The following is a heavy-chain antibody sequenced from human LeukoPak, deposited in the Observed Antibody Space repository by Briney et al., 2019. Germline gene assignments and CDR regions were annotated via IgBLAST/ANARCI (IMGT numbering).Heavy chain of an antibody. CDR2: XSSSGSTI. J-gene: IGHJ4*02. CDR3: AREGEYSYGYGSYFDY. D-gene: IGHD5-18*01. V-gene: IGHV3-11*04. Sequence: XXSSSGSTIYYADSVKGRFTISRDNAKNSLYLQMNSLRAEDTAVYYCAREGEYSYGYGSYFDYWGQGTLVTVSS.